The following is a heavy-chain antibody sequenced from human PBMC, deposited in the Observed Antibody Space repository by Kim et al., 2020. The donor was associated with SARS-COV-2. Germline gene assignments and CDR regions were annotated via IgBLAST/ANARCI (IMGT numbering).Heavy chain of an antibody. Sequence: SETLSLTCTVSGGSISSSSYYWGWIRQPPGKGLEWIGSIYYSGSTYYNPSLKSRVTISVDTSKNQFSLKLSSVTAADTAVYYCARHGLPGYCSGGSCYAFDYWGQGTLVTVSS. CDR2: IYYSGST. V-gene: IGHV4-39*01. D-gene: IGHD2-15*01. CDR3: ARHGLPGYCSGGSCYAFDY. CDR1: GGSISSSSYY. J-gene: IGHJ4*02.